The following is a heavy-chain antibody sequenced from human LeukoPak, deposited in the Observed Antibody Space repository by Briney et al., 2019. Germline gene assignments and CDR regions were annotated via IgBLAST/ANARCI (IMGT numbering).Heavy chain of an antibody. CDR1: GFTFSSYA. CDR2: SSGSGGST. J-gene: IGHJ5*02. Sequence: PGGSLRVSCAASGFTFSSYAISGVRQAPGRGLEGVSPSSGSGGSTYYADSVKGRFTISRDNSKNTLYLQMNSLRAEDTAVYYCAKIRRARGYNWSAPWGQGTLVTVSS. CDR3: AKIRRARGYNWSAP. D-gene: IGHD3-16*01. V-gene: IGHV3-23*01.